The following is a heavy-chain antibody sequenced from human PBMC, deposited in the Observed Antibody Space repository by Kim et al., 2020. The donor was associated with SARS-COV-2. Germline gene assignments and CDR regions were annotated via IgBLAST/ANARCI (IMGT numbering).Heavy chain of an antibody. J-gene: IGHJ4*02. V-gene: IGHV3-23*01. CDR2: LTGNGETA. Sequence: GGSLRLSCAASGFSFSTFAMTWVRQAPGKGLEWVSTLTGNGETAYYADSVKGRFTVSRDNSKNTFFLQMNSLRAEDTAFYFCARDLLERSTFFGFWGQGALVTVSS. D-gene: IGHD4-4*01. CDR3: ARDLLERSTFFGF. CDR1: GFSFSTFA.